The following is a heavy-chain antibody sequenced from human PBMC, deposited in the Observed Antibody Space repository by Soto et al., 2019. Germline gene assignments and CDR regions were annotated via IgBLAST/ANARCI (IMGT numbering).Heavy chain of an antibody. J-gene: IGHJ4*02. D-gene: IGHD1-1*01. CDR3: ASRMVQQYFDYFDY. CDR1: GNSISSGDYY. Sequence: TLSLTCTVSGNSISSGDYYWSWIRQPPGKGLEWIGNIYYSGSTYYNPSLRSRVTMSVDTPKNQFSLKLTSVTAADTAAYFCASRMVQQYFDYFDYWGQGTLVTVSS. V-gene: IGHV4-30-4*01. CDR2: IYYSGST.